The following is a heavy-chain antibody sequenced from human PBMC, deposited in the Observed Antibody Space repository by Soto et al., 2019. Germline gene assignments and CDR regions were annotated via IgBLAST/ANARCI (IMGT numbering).Heavy chain of an antibody. D-gene: IGHD6-6*01. J-gene: IGHJ6*02. V-gene: IGHV5-51*01. CDR3: ARLEYSSSSASEYYYYYGMDV. Sequence: PGESLKISCKGSGDSFTSYWIGWVRQMPGKGLEWMGIIYPGDSDTRYSPSFQGQVTISADKSISTAYLQWSSLKASDTAMYYCARLEYSSSSASEYYYYYGMDVWGQGTTVTVSS. CDR1: GDSFTSYW. CDR2: IYPGDSDT.